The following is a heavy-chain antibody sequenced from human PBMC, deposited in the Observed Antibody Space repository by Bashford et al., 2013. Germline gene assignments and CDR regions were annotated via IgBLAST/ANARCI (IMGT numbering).Heavy chain of an antibody. D-gene: IGHD5-12*01. J-gene: IGHJ4*02. CDR3: ASCERYSGHDLGTDFDY. CDR1: GGTFNNYA. Sequence: SVKVSCKASGGTFNNYAITWVRQAPGQGLEWMGGIIPIFATANYAQKFQGRVTITADKSTSTAYMELSSLRSEDTAVYYCASCERYSGHDLGTDFDYWGQGTLVTVSS. V-gene: IGHV1-69*06. CDR2: IIPIFATA.